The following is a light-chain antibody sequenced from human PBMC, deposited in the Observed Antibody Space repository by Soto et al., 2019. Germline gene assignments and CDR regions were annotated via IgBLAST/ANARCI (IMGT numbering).Light chain of an antibody. J-gene: IGLJ3*02. CDR2: GNS. Sequence: QSVLTQPPLVSGAPGQRVTISCTGSSSNIGAGYDVHWYQQLPGTAPKLLIYGNSNRPSGVPDRFSGSKSGTSASLAITGLQAEDEANYYCQSYENSLSGWVFGGGTKLTVL. CDR3: QSYENSLSGWV. CDR1: SSNIGAGYD. V-gene: IGLV1-40*01.